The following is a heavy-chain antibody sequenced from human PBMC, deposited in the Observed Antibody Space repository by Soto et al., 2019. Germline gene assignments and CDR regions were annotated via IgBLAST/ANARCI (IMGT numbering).Heavy chain of an antibody. Sequence: PGESLKISCKGSGYSFTSYWIAWVRQMPGKGLEWMGIIYPGDSDTRYSPSFQGQVSISADKSISTAYLQWSSLKASDTAIYYCARHPPTYYDSLTGSDGAFDIWGRRTAVTVSS. V-gene: IGHV5-51*01. J-gene: IGHJ3*02. D-gene: IGHD3-9*01. CDR2: IYPGDSDT. CDR3: ARHPPTYYDSLTGSDGAFDI. CDR1: GYSFTSYW.